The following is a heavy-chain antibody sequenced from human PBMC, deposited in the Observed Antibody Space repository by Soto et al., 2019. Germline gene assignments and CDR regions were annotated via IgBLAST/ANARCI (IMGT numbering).Heavy chain of an antibody. J-gene: IGHJ6*03. V-gene: IGHV4-59*01. Sequence: SETLSVTCTVSCGSISSYYWSWIRQPPGKGLEWIGYIYYSGSTNYNPSLKSRVTISVDTSKNQFSLKLSSVTAADTAVYYCARDIAGFWSGYSVYYYMYVWGKGTTVTVS. CDR3: ARDIAGFWSGYSVYYYMYV. CDR1: CGSISSYY. D-gene: IGHD3-3*01. CDR2: IYYSGST.